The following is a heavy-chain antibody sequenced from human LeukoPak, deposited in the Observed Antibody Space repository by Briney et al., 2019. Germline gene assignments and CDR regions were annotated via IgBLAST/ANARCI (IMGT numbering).Heavy chain of an antibody. V-gene: IGHV1-2*02. J-gene: IGHJ4*02. CDR3: ARESLRRRTYYDFWSGYYPDY. Sequence: ASVKVSCKASGYTFTGYYMHWVRQAPGQGLEWMGWINPNSGGTNYAQKFQGRVTMTRDTSISKAYMELSRLRSDDTAVYYCARESLRRRTYYDFWSGYYPDYWGQGTLVTVSS. CDR2: INPNSGGT. CDR1: GYTFTGYY. D-gene: IGHD3-3*01.